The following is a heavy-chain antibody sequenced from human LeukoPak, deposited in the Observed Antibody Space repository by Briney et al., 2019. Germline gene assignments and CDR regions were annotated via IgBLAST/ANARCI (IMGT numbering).Heavy chain of an antibody. CDR2: IYTSGST. J-gene: IGHJ3*02. CDR1: GGSISSYY. Sequence: SETLSLTCTVSGGSISSYYWSWIRQPAGEGLEWIGRIYTSGSTNYNPSLKSRVTMSVDTSKNQFSLKLSSVTAADTAVYYCARDPTMIADDDAFDIWGQGTMVTVSS. CDR3: ARDPTMIADDDAFDI. D-gene: IGHD3-22*01. V-gene: IGHV4-4*07.